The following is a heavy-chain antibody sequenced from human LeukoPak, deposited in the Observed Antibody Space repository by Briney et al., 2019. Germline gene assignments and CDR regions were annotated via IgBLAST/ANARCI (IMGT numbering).Heavy chain of an antibody. CDR1: GFTFSRYA. CDR3: AKDYSTSWWFHY. J-gene: IGHJ4*02. V-gene: IGHV3-30-3*01. D-gene: IGHD6-13*01. CDR2: ISSDGSNK. Sequence: GGSLRLSCAASGFTFSRYALHWVRQAPGKGLEWVAVISSDGSNKYYAGSVEGRFTISRDNYNSTLLLQMNSLRAEDTAVYYCAKDYSTSWWFHYWGQGTLVTVSS.